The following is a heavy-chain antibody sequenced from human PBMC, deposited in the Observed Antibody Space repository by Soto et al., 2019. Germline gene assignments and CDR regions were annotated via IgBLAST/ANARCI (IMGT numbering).Heavy chain of an antibody. CDR1: GYTFTSYD. CDR3: ARDDYIWGSYQSNAFDI. J-gene: IGHJ3*02. CDR2: MNPNSGNT. Sequence: ASVKVSCKASGYTFTSYDINWVRQATGQGLEWMVWMNPNSGNTGYAQKFQGRVTMTRNTSISTAYMELSSLRSEDTAVYYCARDDYIWGSYQSNAFDIWGQGTMVTVSS. V-gene: IGHV1-8*01. D-gene: IGHD3-16*02.